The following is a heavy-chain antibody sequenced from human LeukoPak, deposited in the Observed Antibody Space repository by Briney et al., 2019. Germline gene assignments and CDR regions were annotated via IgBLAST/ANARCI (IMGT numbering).Heavy chain of an antibody. CDR2: IRYDGSNK. V-gene: IGHV3-30*02. Sequence: GGSLRLSCAASGFTVSSNYMSWVRQAPGKGLEWVAFIRYDGSNKYYADSVKGRFTISRDNSKNTLYLQMNSLRAEDTAVYYCAKVLDTAMVSGIFDYWGQGTLVTVSS. CDR1: GFTVSSNY. J-gene: IGHJ4*02. CDR3: AKVLDTAMVSGIFDY. D-gene: IGHD5-18*01.